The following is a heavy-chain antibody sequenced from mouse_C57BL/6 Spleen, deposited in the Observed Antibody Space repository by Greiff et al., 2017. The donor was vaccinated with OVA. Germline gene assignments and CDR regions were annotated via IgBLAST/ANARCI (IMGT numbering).Heavy chain of an antibody. Sequence: QVQLQQSGAELARPGASVKLSCKASGYTFTSYGISWVKQRPGQGLEWIGEIYPRSGNTYYNEKFKGKATLTADKSSSTAYMELRSLTSEDSAVYFCAREITTVVAPSWYFDVWGTGTTVTVSS. D-gene: IGHD1-1*01. J-gene: IGHJ1*03. CDR2: IYPRSGNT. V-gene: IGHV1-81*01. CDR1: GYTFTSYG. CDR3: AREITTVVAPSWYFDV.